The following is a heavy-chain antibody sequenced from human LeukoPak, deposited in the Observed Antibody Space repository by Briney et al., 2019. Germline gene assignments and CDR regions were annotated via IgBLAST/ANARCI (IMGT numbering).Heavy chain of an antibody. D-gene: IGHD6-6*01. J-gene: IGHJ4*02. Sequence: SETLSLTCTVSGGSISSYYWSWIRQRPGKGLEWIGYIYDSGSTNYKPSLKSRVTISVDTSKNQFSLKLSSVTAADTALYYCARARYSSSPFDYWGQGTLVTVSS. CDR2: IYDSGST. CDR3: ARARYSSSPFDY. V-gene: IGHV4-59*01. CDR1: GGSISSYY.